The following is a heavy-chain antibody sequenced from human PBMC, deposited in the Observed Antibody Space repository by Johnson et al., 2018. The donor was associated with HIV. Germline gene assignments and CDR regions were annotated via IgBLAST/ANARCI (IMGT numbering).Heavy chain of an antibody. J-gene: IGHJ3*02. CDR2: IYSGGST. CDR3: ARGVGSGWYFEIGDDAFDI. Sequence: VQLVESGGGLVQPGGSLRLSCAASGFTVSSNYMSWVRQAPGKGLEWVSVIYSGGSTYYADSVKGRFTISRDNSKNTLYLQMNSLRAEDTVVYYCARGVGSGWYFEIGDDAFDIWGQGTMVTVSS. CDR1: GFTVSSNY. D-gene: IGHD6-19*01. V-gene: IGHV3-66*01.